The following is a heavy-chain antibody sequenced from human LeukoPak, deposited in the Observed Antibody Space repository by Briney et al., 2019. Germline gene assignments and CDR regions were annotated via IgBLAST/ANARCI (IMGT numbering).Heavy chain of an antibody. CDR1: GFTFSTYA. Sequence: TGGSLRLSCAASGFTFSTYAMNWVRQAPGKGLEWVSTISGSGGSTYYADSVKGRFTISRDNSENTLYLQMNSLRAEDTAVYYCAYGDYDCWGQGTLVTVSS. CDR3: AYGDYDC. D-gene: IGHD4-17*01. J-gene: IGHJ4*02. CDR2: ISGSGGST. V-gene: IGHV3-23*01.